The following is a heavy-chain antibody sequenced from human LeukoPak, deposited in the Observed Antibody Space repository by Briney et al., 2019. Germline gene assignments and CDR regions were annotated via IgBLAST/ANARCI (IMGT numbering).Heavy chain of an antibody. D-gene: IGHD3-22*01. J-gene: IGHJ4*02. Sequence: PGGSLRLSCAASGFTFSNYAMNWVRQAPGKGLEWVSVISGSGGVTFYADSMKGRFTISRDNSKNTLYLQMNSLRAEDTAVYYCARNYYDSSAYYYFDYWGQGTLVTVSS. CDR3: ARNYYDSSAYYYFDY. V-gene: IGHV3-23*01. CDR2: ISGSGGVT. CDR1: GFTFSNYA.